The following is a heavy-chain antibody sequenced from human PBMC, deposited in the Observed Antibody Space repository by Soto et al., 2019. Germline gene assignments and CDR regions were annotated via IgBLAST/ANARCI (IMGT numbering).Heavy chain of an antibody. CDR3: ARDRREYSSGWYGFDY. CDR1: GFTFSSYA. Sequence: QVQLVESGGSVVQPGRSLRLSCAASGFTFSSYAMHWVRQAPGKGLEWVAVISYDGSNKYYADSVKGRFTISRDNSKNTLYLQMNSLRAEDTAVYYCARDRREYSSGWYGFDYWGQGTLVTVSS. CDR2: ISYDGSNK. J-gene: IGHJ4*02. D-gene: IGHD6-19*01. V-gene: IGHV3-30-3*01.